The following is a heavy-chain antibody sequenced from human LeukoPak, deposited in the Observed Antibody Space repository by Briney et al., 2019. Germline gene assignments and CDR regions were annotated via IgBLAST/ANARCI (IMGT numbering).Heavy chain of an antibody. CDR3: AKDRGQQLAGFFDY. J-gene: IGHJ4*02. CDR2: ISWNSGSI. D-gene: IGHD6-13*01. Sequence: PGGSLRLSCAASGFTFDDYAMHWVRQAPGKGLEWVSGISWNSGSIGYADSVKGRFTISRDNAKNSLYLQMNSLRAEDMALYYCAKDRGQQLAGFFDYWGQGTLVTVSS. CDR1: GFTFDDYA. V-gene: IGHV3-9*03.